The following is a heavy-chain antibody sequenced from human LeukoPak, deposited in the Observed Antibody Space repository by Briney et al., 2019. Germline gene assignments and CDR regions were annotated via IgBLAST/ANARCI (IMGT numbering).Heavy chain of an antibody. CDR3: ASAREYCISSECYDYFQH. J-gene: IGHJ1*01. CDR2: IYTGGST. D-gene: IGHD2-2*01. V-gene: IGHV3-53*01. CDR1: GFTVKTNS. Sequence: GGSLRLSCVASGFTVKTNSMSWVRQAPGKGLEWVSVIYTGGSTYYADSVNGRFTISRDDSKNTLYLQMTSLTAEDTAVYYCASAREYCISSECYDYFQHWGQGTLVSVSS.